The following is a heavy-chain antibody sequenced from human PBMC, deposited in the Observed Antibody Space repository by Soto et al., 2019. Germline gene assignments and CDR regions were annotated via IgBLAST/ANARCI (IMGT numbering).Heavy chain of an antibody. Sequence: SETLSLTCTVSGGSISSYYWSWIRQPPGKGLEWIGYIYYSGSTNYNPSLKSRVTISVDTSKNQFSLKLSSVTAADTAVYYCARQDYDYYMDVWGKGTKVTVSS. CDR1: GGSISSYY. CDR2: IYYSGST. V-gene: IGHV4-59*08. J-gene: IGHJ6*03. CDR3: ARQDYDYYMDV.